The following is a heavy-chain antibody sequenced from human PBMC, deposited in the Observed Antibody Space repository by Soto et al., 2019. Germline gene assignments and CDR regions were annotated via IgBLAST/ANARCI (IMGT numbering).Heavy chain of an antibody. J-gene: IGHJ4*02. Sequence: EVQLVESGGGVVRPGGSLRLSCAASGFTIADFAMSWVRQAPGKGLEWVSGINWSASSTYYADSVKGRFTISRDSAKNSLYLQTTSLRAEDTALYYCARGPYVSSSSWYYDYWGQGTLVTVSS. CDR1: GFTIADFA. D-gene: IGHD6-13*01. V-gene: IGHV3-20*04. CDR3: ARGPYVSSSSWYYDY. CDR2: INWSASST.